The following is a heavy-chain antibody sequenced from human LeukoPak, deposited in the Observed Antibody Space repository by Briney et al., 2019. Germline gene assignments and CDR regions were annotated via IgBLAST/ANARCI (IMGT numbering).Heavy chain of an antibody. CDR2: IYYSGST. Sequence: PSQTLSLTCTVSGGSISSVGYYWSWIRQHPGKGGEWIGYIYYSGSTYYNASLKSRVTISVDTSKNKFSLKLTSVTAADTAVYYCARDRYDSYPMDVWGQGTTVTVSS. V-gene: IGHV4-31*03. CDR1: GGSISSVGYY. CDR3: ARDRYDSYPMDV. D-gene: IGHD3-3*01. J-gene: IGHJ6*02.